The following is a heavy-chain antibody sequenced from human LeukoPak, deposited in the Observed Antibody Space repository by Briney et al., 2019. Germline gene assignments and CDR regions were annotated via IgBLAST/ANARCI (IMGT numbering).Heavy chain of an antibody. D-gene: IGHD1-26*01. V-gene: IGHV3-23*01. Sequence: GGSLRLSCAASGFTFSSYGMSWVRQAPGRGLEWVSGITGSSGTAYYAGSVKGRFTISRDDSKNTLYLQMSSLRVDDTAIYYCAKSGASPLYHMDVWGKGATVTVSS. J-gene: IGHJ6*03. CDR1: GFTFSSYG. CDR2: ITGSSGTA. CDR3: AKSGASPLYHMDV.